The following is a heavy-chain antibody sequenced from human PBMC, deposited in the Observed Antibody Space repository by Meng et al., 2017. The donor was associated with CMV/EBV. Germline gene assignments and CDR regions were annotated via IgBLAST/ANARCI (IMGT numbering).Heavy chain of an antibody. V-gene: IGHV1-24*01. D-gene: IGHD5-12*01. CDR1: GYTLTELS. J-gene: IGHJ4*02. Sequence: ASVKVSCKVSGYTLTELSRHWVRQAPGKGLEWMGGFDPEDGETIYAQKFQGRVTMTEDTSTDTAYMELSSLRSEDTAVYYCARDSGYAGGGDYWGQGTLVTVSS. CDR2: FDPEDGET. CDR3: ARDSGYAGGGDY.